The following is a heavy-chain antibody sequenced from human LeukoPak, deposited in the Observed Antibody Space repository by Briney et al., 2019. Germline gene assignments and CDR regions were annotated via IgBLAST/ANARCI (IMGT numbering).Heavy chain of an antibody. CDR2: INPNSGAT. D-gene: IGHD4-17*01. Sequence: ASVKVSCKASGYTFTGYYMHWVRQAPGQGLEWMGWINPNSGATNYAQKLQGRVTMTRDTSISTAYMDLSRLTSDDTAVYYCATAADITDYGDYRFDYWGQGTLVTVSS. CDR1: GYTFTGYY. CDR3: ATAADITDYGDYRFDY. J-gene: IGHJ4*02. V-gene: IGHV1-2*02.